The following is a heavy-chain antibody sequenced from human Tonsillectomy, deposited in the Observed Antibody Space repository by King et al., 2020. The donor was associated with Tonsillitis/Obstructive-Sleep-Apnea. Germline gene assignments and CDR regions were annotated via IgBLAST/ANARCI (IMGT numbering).Heavy chain of an antibody. D-gene: IGHD2-15*01. Sequence: AVQWVRQARGQRLEWIGWIVVGSGNTNYAQKFQERVTITRDMSTSTAYMELSRLRSDDTAVYYCAAFIVVVVASTREYFQYWCQGTLVTVFS. V-gene: IGHV1-58*01. CDR2: IVVGSGNT. CDR3: AAFIVVVVASTREYFQY. CDR1: A. J-gene: IGHJ1*01.